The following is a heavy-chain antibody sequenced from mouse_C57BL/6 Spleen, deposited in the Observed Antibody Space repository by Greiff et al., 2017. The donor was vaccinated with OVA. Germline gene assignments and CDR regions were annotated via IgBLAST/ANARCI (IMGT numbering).Heavy chain of an antibody. V-gene: IGHV1-54*01. Sequence: QVQLQQSGAELVRPGTSVKVSCKASGYAFTNYLIEWVKQRPGQGLEWIGVINPGSGGTNYNEKFKGKATLTADKSSSTAYMQLSSLTSEDSAVYFCARSIYGNYDAMDYWGQGTSVTVSS. CDR2: INPGSGGT. D-gene: IGHD2-1*01. CDR3: ARSIYGNYDAMDY. J-gene: IGHJ4*01. CDR1: GYAFTNYL.